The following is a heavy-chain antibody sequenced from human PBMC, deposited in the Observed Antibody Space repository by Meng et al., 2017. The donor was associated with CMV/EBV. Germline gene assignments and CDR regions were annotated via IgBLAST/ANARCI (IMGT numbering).Heavy chain of an antibody. D-gene: IGHD3-3*01. CDR3: ARTPHDFWSGYYFDY. J-gene: IGHJ4*02. V-gene: IGHV3-11*01. CDR2: ISSSGSTI. Sequence: GESLKISCAASGFTFSDYYMSWIRQAPGKGLEWVSYISSSGSTIYYADSVKGRFTISRDNAKNSLYLQMNSLRAEDTAVYYCARTPHDFWSGYYFDYWGQGTLVT. CDR1: GFTFSDYY.